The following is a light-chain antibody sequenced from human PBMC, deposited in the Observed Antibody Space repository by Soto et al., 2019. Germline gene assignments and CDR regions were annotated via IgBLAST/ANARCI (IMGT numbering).Light chain of an antibody. V-gene: IGKV3-15*01. CDR2: GAF. CDR3: QQYNQWPIT. J-gene: IGKJ5*01. Sequence: EIVLTQSPGTLSLSPGEGATLSCRASQSAGTNLAWYQQKPGQAPRLLIHGAFTRATGIPARFSGSGSGTEFTLTISSLQSEDFAVFYCQQYNQWPITFGQGTRLEIK. CDR1: QSAGTN.